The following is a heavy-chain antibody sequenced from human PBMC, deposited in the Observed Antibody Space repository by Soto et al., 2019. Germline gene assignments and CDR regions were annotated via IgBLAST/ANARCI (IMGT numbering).Heavy chain of an antibody. V-gene: IGHV1-3*01. Sequence: GASVKVSCKASGYTFTSYAMHWVRQAPGQRLEWMGWINADNGNTNYAQKFQGRVTMTRDTSTSTAYMELRSLRSDDTAVYYCARDVICSGGSCYFDYWGQGTLVTVSS. J-gene: IGHJ4*02. CDR3: ARDVICSGGSCYFDY. D-gene: IGHD2-15*01. CDR1: GYTFTSYA. CDR2: INADNGNT.